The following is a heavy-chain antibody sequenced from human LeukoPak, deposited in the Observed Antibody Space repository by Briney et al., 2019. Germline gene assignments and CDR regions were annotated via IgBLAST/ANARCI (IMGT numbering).Heavy chain of an antibody. V-gene: IGHV1-18*01. CDR3: ARDGKYYDFWSGYSTFDY. J-gene: IGHJ4*02. CDR1: GYTFTSYG. Sequence: ASVKVSCKASGYTFTSYGISWVRQAPGQGLERMGWISAYNGNTNYAQKLQGRVTMTTDTSTSTAYMELRSLRSDDTAVYYCARDGKYYDFWSGYSTFDYWGQGTLVTVSS. CDR2: ISAYNGNT. D-gene: IGHD3-3*01.